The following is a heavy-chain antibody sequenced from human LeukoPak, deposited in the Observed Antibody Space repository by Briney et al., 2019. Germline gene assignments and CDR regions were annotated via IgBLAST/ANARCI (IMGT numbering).Heavy chain of an antibody. CDR2: IYTSGST. CDR3: ARGRDYLNWFDP. V-gene: IGHV4-61*02. D-gene: IGHD4-11*01. J-gene: IGHJ5*02. CDR1: GGSISSGSYY. Sequence: SQTLSLTCTVSGGSISSGSYYWSWIRQPAGKGLEWIGRIYTSGSTNYNPSLKSRVTISVDTSKNQFSLKLSSVTAADTAMYYCARGRDYLNWFDPWGQGTLVTVSS.